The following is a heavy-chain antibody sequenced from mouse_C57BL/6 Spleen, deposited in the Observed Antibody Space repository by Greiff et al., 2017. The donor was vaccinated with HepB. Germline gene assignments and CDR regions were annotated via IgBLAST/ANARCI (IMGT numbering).Heavy chain of an antibody. CDR3: ARLYYGSSPYAMDY. J-gene: IGHJ4*01. V-gene: IGHV2-9-1*01. D-gene: IGHD1-1*01. CDR2: IWTGGGT. Sequence: QVTLKESGPGLVAPSQSLSITCTVSGFSLTSYAISWVRQPPGKGLEWLGVIWTGGGTNYNSALKSRLSISKDNSKSQVFLKMNSLQTDDTARYYCARLYYGSSPYAMDYWGQGTSVTVSS. CDR1: GFSLTSYA.